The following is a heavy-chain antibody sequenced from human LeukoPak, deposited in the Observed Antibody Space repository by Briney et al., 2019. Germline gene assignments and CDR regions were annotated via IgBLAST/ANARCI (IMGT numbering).Heavy chain of an antibody. CDR1: GESISGFY. CDR3: ATGGRYCSGGSCYSLAY. D-gene: IGHD2-15*01. Sequence: SETLSLTCTVSGESISGFYWTWIRQPPGKGLEWIGHIYYGGSTNYNPSLKSRVTISVDTSKNQFSLKLSSVTAADTAVYYCATGGRYCSGGSCYSLAYWGQGTLVTVSS. J-gene: IGHJ4*02. V-gene: IGHV4-59*12. CDR2: IYYGGST.